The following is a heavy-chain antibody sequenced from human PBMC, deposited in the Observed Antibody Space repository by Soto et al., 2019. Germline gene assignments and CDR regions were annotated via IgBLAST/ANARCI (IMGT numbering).Heavy chain of an antibody. Sequence: QVHLEQWGAGLLKPSETLSLTCAIYGASLGGFHWTWLRQAPGKGLEWIGELIHGRSTYYNPSLKSRVSFSLDTSKSQFSLHLLSVTAADTAVYYCARSPLSYDYVRQTWREVGDSFDIWGRGTLVTVSS. V-gene: IGHV4-34*12. CDR2: LIHGRST. CDR3: ARSPLSYDYVRQTWREVGDSFDI. J-gene: IGHJ3*02. CDR1: GASLGGFH. D-gene: IGHD3-16*01.